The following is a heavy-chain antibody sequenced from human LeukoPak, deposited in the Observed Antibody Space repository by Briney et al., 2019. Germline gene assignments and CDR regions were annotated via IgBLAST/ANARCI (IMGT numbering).Heavy chain of an antibody. CDR2: ITSGGSTI. V-gene: IGHV3-48*03. CDR1: GFTFSNYA. J-gene: IGHJ4*02. D-gene: IGHD1-26*01. CDR3: ARSSYFDY. Sequence: PGGSLRLSCAASGFTFSNYAMNWVRQAPGKGLEWLSYITSGGSTIYYADSVKGRFTISRDNAKNSLYLQMNSLRAGDTAVYYCARSSYFDYWGRGTLVAVSS.